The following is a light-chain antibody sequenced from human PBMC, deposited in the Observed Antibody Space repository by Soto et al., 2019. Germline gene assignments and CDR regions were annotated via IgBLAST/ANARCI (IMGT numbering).Light chain of an antibody. V-gene: IGKV1-5*01. CDR2: DAS. CDR3: QQYSSYSAWT. CDR1: QSISKW. J-gene: IGKJ1*01. Sequence: DIQITQSPSTLAPSRGDRVSTTWGASQSISKWLAWHQQKPGKAPKLLIYDASTLQSGVPPRFSGSGSGTEFTLTIRSLQPDDIATYYCQQYSSYSAWTFGEGTKV.